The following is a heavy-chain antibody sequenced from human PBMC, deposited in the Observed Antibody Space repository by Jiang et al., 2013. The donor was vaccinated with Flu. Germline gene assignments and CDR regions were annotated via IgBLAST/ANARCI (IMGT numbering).Heavy chain of an antibody. CDR2: ISGSGGST. Sequence: VQLLESGGGLVQPGGSLRLSCAASGFTFSSYAMSWVRQAPGKGLEWVSAISGSGGSTYYADSVKGRFTISRDNSKNTLYLQMNSLGAEDTAVYYCTLFNSGPLDYWGQGTLATVSS. CDR1: GFTFSSYA. CDR3: TLFNSGPLDY. D-gene: IGHD5-12*01. V-gene: IGHV3-23*01. J-gene: IGHJ4*02.